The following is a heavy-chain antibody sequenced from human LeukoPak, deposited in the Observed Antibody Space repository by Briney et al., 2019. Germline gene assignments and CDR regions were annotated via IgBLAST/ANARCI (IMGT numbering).Heavy chain of an antibody. CDR3: AGEREYSGSHAI. V-gene: IGHV3-7*01. CDR1: GFTFSNYR. D-gene: IGHD1-26*01. CDR2: IKEDGSEK. J-gene: IGHJ3*02. Sequence: GGSLRLSCAASGFTFSNYRMTWVRQAPGKGLEWVASIKEDGSEKYYVDSVKGRFTISRDNAKNSLYLQMNSLRAEDTAVYYCAGEREYSGSHAIWGQGTMVTVSS.